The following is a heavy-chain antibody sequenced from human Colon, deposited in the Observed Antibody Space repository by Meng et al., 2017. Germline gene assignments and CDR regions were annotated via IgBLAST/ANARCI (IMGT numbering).Heavy chain of an antibody. Sequence: ASVKVFCKTSGYSFTGYYIHWIRQAPGQGLECMGWINPKTDVTYFAQNFQGRVTVTWDASISTAYRELYSLKSDDTAVYYCARGNDIFTGHPHFDYWGQGTLVTVSS. CDR2: INPKTDVT. V-gene: IGHV1-2*02. J-gene: IGHJ4*02. D-gene: IGHD3-9*01. CDR1: GYSFTGYY. CDR3: ARGNDIFTGHPHFDY.